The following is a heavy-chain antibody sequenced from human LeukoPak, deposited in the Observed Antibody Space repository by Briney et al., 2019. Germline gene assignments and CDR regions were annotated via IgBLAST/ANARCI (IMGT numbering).Heavy chain of an antibody. D-gene: IGHD7-27*01. CDR2: ISSNGGST. Sequence: PGGSLRLSCAASGFTFSSYGMHWVRQAPGKGLEYVSAISSNGGSTYYAKSVKGRFTISRDNSKKTLYLQMGSLRAEDMAVYYCARTARNWGHWTFDYWGQGTLVTVSS. J-gene: IGHJ4*02. CDR1: GFTFSSYG. V-gene: IGHV3-64*01. CDR3: ARTARNWGHWTFDY.